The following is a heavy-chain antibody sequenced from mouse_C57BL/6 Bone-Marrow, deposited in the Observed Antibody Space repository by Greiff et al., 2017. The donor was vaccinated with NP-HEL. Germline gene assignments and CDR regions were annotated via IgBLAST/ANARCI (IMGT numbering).Heavy chain of an antibody. CDR2: ISSGSSTI. CDR3: AKIYYYGSRAY. Sequence: DVKLVESGGGLVKPGGSLKLSCAASGFTFSDYGMHWVRQAPEKGLEWVAYISSGSSTIYYADTVKGRFTISRDNAKNTLFLQMTSLRSEDTAMYYCAKIYYYGSRAYWGQGTLVTVSA. J-gene: IGHJ3*01. D-gene: IGHD1-1*01. CDR1: GFTFSDYG. V-gene: IGHV5-17*01.